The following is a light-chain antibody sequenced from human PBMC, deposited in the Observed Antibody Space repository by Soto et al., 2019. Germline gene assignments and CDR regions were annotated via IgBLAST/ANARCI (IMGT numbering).Light chain of an antibody. CDR3: CSYAGSSTPYV. J-gene: IGLJ1*01. CDR1: SSDVGSYNL. CDR2: EGS. V-gene: IGLV2-23*01. Sequence: QSVLTQPASVSGSPGQSITISCTGTSSDVGSYNLVSWYQQHPGKAPKLMIYEGSKRPSGVSNRFSGSKSGNTASLTISGFQAEDEADYSCCSYAGSSTPYVFGTGTKVTAL.